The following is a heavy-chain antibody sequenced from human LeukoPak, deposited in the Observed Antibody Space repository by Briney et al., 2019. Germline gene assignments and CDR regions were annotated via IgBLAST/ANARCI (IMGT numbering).Heavy chain of an antibody. CDR3: ASGARLWGGEFDY. Sequence: EASVTVCCTAAGYTFTVCYIHWVRQGPGQGLGWMGWINLNSGGTNYAQKFQVWVTMTRDTCINTAYMELSRLRSDDTAVYSCASGARLWGGEFDYWGQGTLVTVSS. D-gene: IGHD3-10*01. V-gene: IGHV1-2*04. CDR2: INLNSGGT. CDR1: GYTFTVCY. J-gene: IGHJ4*02.